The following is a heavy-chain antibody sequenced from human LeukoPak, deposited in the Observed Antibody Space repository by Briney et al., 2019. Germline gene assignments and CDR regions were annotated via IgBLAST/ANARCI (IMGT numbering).Heavy chain of an antibody. CDR1: GYTFTGYY. Sequence: ASVKVSCKASGYTFTGYYMHWVRQAPGQGLEWMGWINPNSGGTNYAQKFQGRVTMTRDTSISTAYMELSSLRSEDTAVYYCARGGTGYYGSGSYQSYYYYYMDVWGKGTTVTISS. V-gene: IGHV1-2*02. J-gene: IGHJ6*03. CDR3: ARGGTGYYGSGSYQSYYYYYMDV. D-gene: IGHD3-10*01. CDR2: INPNSGGT.